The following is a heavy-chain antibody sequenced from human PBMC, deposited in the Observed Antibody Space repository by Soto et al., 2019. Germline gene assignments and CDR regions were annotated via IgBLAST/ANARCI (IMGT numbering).Heavy chain of an antibody. CDR3: AKAFDYNCGGSGGDNDY. D-gene: IGHD4-4*01. V-gene: IGHV3-23*01. CDR2: ISGGSEST. J-gene: IGHJ4*02. CDR1: GFTFSSYA. Sequence: EVQLLESGGGLVQPGGSLRLSCAASGFTFSSYAMSWFRQAPGKGLAWVSAISGGSESTYFADSVQVRFSISRDNSRNPLFLQTNSLRGEDTALYYCAKAFDYNCGGSGGDNDYWGQGTLVGVSS.